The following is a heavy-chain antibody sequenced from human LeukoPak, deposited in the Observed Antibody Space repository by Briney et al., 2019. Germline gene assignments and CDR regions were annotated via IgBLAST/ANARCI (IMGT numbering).Heavy chain of an antibody. Sequence: SETLSLTCTVSGGSISSGSYYWSWIRQAAGKGLEWIGRIYTSGSTNYNPSLKSRVTISVDTSKNQFSLKLSSVTAADTAVYYCAREVHGDIDYWGQGTLVTVSS. CDR1: GGSISSGSYY. CDR2: IYTSGST. V-gene: IGHV4-61*02. J-gene: IGHJ4*02. D-gene: IGHD4-17*01. CDR3: AREVHGDIDY.